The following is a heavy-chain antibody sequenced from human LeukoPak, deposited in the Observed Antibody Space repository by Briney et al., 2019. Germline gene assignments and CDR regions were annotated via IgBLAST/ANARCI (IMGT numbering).Heavy chain of an antibody. Sequence: SETLSLTCTVSGGSISSSTYYWGWIRQPPGKGLEYIGNIYYSGSTYYNPSLKSRVTISVDTSKSQFSLKLSSVTAADTAVYYCARHWGDSGSYYPYYFDPWGQGTLVTVSS. CDR2: IYYSGST. D-gene: IGHD6-6*01. V-gene: IGHV4-39*01. CDR1: GGSISSSTYY. CDR3: ARHWGDSGSYYPYYFDP. J-gene: IGHJ5*02.